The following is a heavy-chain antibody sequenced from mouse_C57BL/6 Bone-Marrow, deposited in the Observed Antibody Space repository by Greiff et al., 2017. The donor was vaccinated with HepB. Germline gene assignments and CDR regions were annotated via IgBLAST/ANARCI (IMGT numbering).Heavy chain of an antibody. D-gene: IGHD1-1*01. V-gene: IGHV1-74*01. J-gene: IGHJ2*01. CDR1: GYTFTSYW. CDR2: IHPSDSDT. Sequence: VKLQQPGAELVKPGASVKVSCKASGYTFTSYWMHWVKQRPGQGLEWIGRIHPSDSDTNYNQKFKGKATLTADKSSSTAYMQLSSLTSEDSAVYYCAIGRFGESSYDFDYWGQGTTLTVSS. CDR3: AIGRFGESSYDFDY.